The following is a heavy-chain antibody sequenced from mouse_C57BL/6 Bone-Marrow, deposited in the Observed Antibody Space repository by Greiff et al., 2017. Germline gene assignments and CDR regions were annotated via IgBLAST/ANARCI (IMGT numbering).Heavy chain of an antibody. CDR2: IDPANGNT. Sequence: EVQLQQSVAELVRPGASVKLSCTASGFNFKNTYMHWVKQRPEQGLEWIGRIDPANGNTKYAPKFQGKATITADTSSNTAYLQLSSLTSEDAAVYYCALYYGSSYDYWGQGTTLTVSS. J-gene: IGHJ2*01. CDR1: GFNFKNTY. CDR3: ALYYGSSYDY. D-gene: IGHD1-1*01. V-gene: IGHV14-3*01.